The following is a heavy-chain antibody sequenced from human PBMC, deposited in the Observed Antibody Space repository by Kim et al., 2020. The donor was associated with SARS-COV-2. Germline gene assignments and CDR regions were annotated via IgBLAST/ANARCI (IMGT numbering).Heavy chain of an antibody. J-gene: IGHJ4*02. D-gene: IGHD6-19*01. V-gene: IGHV6-1*01. CDR3: ARAGHIAVAGTIDY. Sequence: VKSRITINPDTSKNQFSLQLNSVTPEDTAVYYCARAGHIAVAGTIDYWGQGTLVTVSS.